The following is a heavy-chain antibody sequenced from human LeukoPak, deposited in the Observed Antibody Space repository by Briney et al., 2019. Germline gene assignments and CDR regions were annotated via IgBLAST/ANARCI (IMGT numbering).Heavy chain of an antibody. V-gene: IGHV3-13*01. CDR2: IGTAGDT. CDR3: ARDRAGTLDY. J-gene: IGHJ4*02. CDR1: GFTFSGYD. D-gene: IGHD1-1*01. Sequence: GGSLRLSCAASGFTFSGYDMHWVRHATGKGLEWVSAIGTAGDTYYPGSVKGRFTISRENAKNSLYLQMNSLRAGDTAVYYCARDRAGTLDYWGQGTLVTVSS.